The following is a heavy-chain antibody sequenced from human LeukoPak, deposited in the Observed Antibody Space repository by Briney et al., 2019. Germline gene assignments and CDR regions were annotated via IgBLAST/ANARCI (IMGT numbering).Heavy chain of an antibody. CDR3: ARDRVGGPGYFDY. D-gene: IGHD3-10*01. J-gene: IGHJ4*02. CDR1: GFTFSNYE. V-gene: IGHV3-48*03. Sequence: GGSLRLSCAASGFTFSNYEMNWVRQTPGKGLEWVSYISSSGGTIYYADSVKGRFTISRDNAKNSLYLQMNSLRAEDTAVYYCARDRVGGPGYFDYWGQGTPVTVSS. CDR2: ISSSGGTI.